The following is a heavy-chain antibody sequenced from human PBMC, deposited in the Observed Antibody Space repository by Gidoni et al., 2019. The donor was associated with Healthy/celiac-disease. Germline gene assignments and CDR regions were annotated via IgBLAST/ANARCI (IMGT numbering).Heavy chain of an antibody. Sequence: EVQLLESGGGLVQPGGCLRLSCAASGFTFSSYAMSWVRQAPGKGLEWVSVISGSGGSTYYADSVKGRFTISRDNSKITLYLQMNSLRAEDTAVYYCAKFRPGFWIVGYWGQGTLVTVSS. V-gene: IGHV3-23*01. J-gene: IGHJ4*02. CDR2: ISGSGGST. CDR3: AKFRPGFWIVGY. D-gene: IGHD3-3*01. CDR1: GFTFSSYA.